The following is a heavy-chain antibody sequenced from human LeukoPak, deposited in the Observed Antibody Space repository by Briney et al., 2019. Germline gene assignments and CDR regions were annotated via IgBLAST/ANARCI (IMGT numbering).Heavy chain of an antibody. CDR3: TRHVPNSGYANFDY. Sequence: GGSLRLSCAASGFTFSGSAMHWVRQASGKGLEWVGRIRSKANSYATAYGASVKGRLTISRDDSKNTAYLQMNSLKTEDTAVYYCTRHVPNSGYANFDYWGQGTLVTVSS. J-gene: IGHJ4*02. D-gene: IGHD5-12*01. CDR1: GFTFSGSA. V-gene: IGHV3-73*01. CDR2: IRSKANSYAT.